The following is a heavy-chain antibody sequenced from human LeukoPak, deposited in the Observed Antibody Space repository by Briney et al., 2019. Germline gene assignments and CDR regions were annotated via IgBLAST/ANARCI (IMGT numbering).Heavy chain of an antibody. Sequence: SETLSLTCAVYGGSFRGYYRSWIRQPPGKGLEWIGEINHSGSTNYNPSLKSRVTISVDTSKNQFSLKLSSVTAADTAVYYCARDGEFRYYYDSSGYYFDYWGQGTLVTVSS. V-gene: IGHV4-34*01. J-gene: IGHJ4*02. CDR2: INHSGST. CDR3: ARDGEFRYYYDSSGYYFDY. CDR1: GGSFRGYY. D-gene: IGHD3-22*01.